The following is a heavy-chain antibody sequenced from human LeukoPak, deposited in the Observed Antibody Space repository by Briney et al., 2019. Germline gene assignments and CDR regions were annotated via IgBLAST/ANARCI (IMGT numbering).Heavy chain of an antibody. V-gene: IGHV4-4*07. CDR2: IYTDGST. J-gene: IGHJ4*02. D-gene: IGHD3-10*01. CDR1: GASINRYY. Sequence: PSETLSLTCSVSGASINRYYWSWIRQPAGKGLEWIGRIYTDGSTYYNPSLKSRVTISVDRSKNQFSLKLSSVTAADTAVYYCARLEGDTGGYWGQGTLVTVSS. CDR3: ARLEGDTGGY.